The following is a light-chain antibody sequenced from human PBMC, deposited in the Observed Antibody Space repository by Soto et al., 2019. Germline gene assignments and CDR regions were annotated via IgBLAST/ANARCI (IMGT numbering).Light chain of an antibody. CDR1: QSVSSSY. CDR3: QQYGSSPIT. Sequence: EIVLTQSPGTLSLSPGERATLSCRASQSVSSSYLTWYQQKPGQAPSLLTYGASSRATGIPDRFSGSGSGTDFTLTISRLEPEDFAVYYCQQYGSSPITFGQGTRLEIK. CDR2: GAS. V-gene: IGKV3-20*01. J-gene: IGKJ5*01.